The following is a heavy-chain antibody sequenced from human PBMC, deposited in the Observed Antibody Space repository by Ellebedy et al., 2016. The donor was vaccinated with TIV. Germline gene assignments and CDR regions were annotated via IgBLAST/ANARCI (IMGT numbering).Heavy chain of an antibody. CDR1: GFPFDSYV. J-gene: IGHJ4*02. D-gene: IGHD3-10*01. CDR2: ITYDGSNK. V-gene: IGHV3-30*04. CDR3: ATERGAYSGSGQAFDY. Sequence: GESLKISCAASGFPFDSYVMNWVRQAPGKGLEWVALITYDGSNKYFADSVQGRFTISRDNSQNTLYLLMNSLRAEDTAVYYCATERGAYSGSGQAFDYWGQGTLVTVSS.